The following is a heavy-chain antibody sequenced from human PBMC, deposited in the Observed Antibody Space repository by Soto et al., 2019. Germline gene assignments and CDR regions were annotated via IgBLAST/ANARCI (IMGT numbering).Heavy chain of an antibody. CDR3: ARDQSGSYDY. CDR1: GFTFSSYG. D-gene: IGHD3-10*01. J-gene: IGHJ4*02. V-gene: IGHV3-33*01. Sequence: QVQLVESGGGVVQPGRSLRLSCAASGFTFSSYGMHWVRQAPGKGLEWVAVIWYDGSNKYYADSVKGRFTISRDNSKNPLYLQMNGLRAEDTAVYYCARDQSGSYDYWGQGTLVTVSS. CDR2: IWYDGSNK.